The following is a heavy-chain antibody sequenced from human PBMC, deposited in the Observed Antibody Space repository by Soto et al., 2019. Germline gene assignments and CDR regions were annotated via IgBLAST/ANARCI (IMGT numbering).Heavy chain of an antibody. CDR1: GGTFSSYA. D-gene: IGHD2-15*01. CDR2: IIPIFGTA. J-gene: IGHJ5*02. Sequence: QVQLVQSGAEVKKPGSSVKVSCKASGGTFSSYAISWVRQAPGQGLEWMGGIIPIFGTANYAQKFQGRVTITGDESTSTAYMELSSRRSEDTAVYYCARIPRVGRDYCSGGSCYRWGQGTLVTVSS. V-gene: IGHV1-69*12. CDR3: ARIPRVGRDYCSGGSCYR.